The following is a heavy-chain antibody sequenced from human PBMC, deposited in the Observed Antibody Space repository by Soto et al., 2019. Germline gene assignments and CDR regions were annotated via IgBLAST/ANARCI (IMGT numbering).Heavy chain of an antibody. V-gene: IGHV3-23*01. CDR1: GFTFSSYA. D-gene: IGHD3-10*01. CDR2: ISGSGGST. J-gene: IGHJ3*02. CDR3: AKRQYYYGSGSYYIGAFDI. Sequence: GVLRLSCAATGFTFSSYAMSWVRQAPRKGLEWVSAISGSGGSTYYADSVKGRFTISRDNSKNTLYLQMNSLRAEDTAVYYCAKRQYYYGSGSYYIGAFDIWGQGTMVTVSS.